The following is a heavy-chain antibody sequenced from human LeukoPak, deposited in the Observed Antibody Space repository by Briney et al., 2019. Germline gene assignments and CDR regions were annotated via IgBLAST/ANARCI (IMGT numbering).Heavy chain of an antibody. CDR1: GGSISSGDYY. Sequence: SETLSLTCTVSGGSISSGDYYWSWISQPPGKGLEWIGYIYYSGSTYYNPSLKSRVTISVDTSKNQFSLKLSSVTAADTAVYYCARESGSYHYFDYWGQGTLVTVSS. CDR3: ARESGSYHYFDY. J-gene: IGHJ4*02. V-gene: IGHV4-30-4*01. CDR2: IYYSGST. D-gene: IGHD1-26*01.